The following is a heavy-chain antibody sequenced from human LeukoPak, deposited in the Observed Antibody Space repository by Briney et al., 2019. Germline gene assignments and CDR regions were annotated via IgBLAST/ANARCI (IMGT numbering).Heavy chain of an antibody. CDR3: ARDSMVRGGNYGMDV. D-gene: IGHD3-10*01. Sequence: PSETLSLTCTVSGGSISSSYYYWGWIRQPPGKGLEWIGNIFYSGSTYYNPSLKSRVTILVDTPKNQFTLKLSSVTAADTAVYYCARDSMVRGGNYGMDVWGQGTTVTVSS. V-gene: IGHV4-39*06. J-gene: IGHJ6*02. CDR1: GGSISSSYYY. CDR2: IFYSGST.